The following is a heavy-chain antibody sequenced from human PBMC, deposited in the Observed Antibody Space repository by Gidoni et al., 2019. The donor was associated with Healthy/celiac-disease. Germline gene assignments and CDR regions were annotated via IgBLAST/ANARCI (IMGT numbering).Heavy chain of an antibody. CDR1: GFTVRSYA. CDR2: ISGSGGST. J-gene: IGHJ4*02. CDR3: AKENYDILTGFDY. D-gene: IGHD3-9*01. V-gene: IGHV3-23*01. Sequence: EVQLLESGGGLVQPGGSLRLSCSASGFTVRSYAMGWVRQAPGKGLEWVSAISGSGGSTYYADSVKGRFTISRDNSKNTLYLQMNSLRAEDTAVYYCAKENYDILTGFDYWGQGTLVTVSS.